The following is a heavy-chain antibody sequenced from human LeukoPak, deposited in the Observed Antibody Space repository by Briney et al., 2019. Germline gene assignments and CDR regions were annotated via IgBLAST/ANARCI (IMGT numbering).Heavy chain of an antibody. CDR1: EFTFSTYW. CDR2: IKQDGSEK. J-gene: IGHJ3*02. CDR3: AREAYSSSWYGPDAFDI. V-gene: IGHV3-7*01. Sequence: GGSLRLSCAASEFTFSTYWMSWVRQAPGKGLEWVADIKQDGSEKYYVHSVKGRFTISRQNAKNSLFLQMNSLRAEDTAVYYCAREAYSSSWYGPDAFDIWGQGTMVTVSS. D-gene: IGHD6-13*01.